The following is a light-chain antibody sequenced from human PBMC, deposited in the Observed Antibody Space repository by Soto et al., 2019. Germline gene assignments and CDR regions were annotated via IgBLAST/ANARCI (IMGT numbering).Light chain of an antibody. V-gene: IGKV3-11*01. Sequence: EIVLTQSPATLSLSPGERATLSCRASRSVTTFLAWYQQKPGQAPRLLIYDASKRATGVPTRFSGSGSGTDFTLTISSLEPEDFAVYHCQQRTNWPLTFGGGTQVERK. CDR3: QQRTNWPLT. CDR2: DAS. CDR1: RSVTTF. J-gene: IGKJ4*01.